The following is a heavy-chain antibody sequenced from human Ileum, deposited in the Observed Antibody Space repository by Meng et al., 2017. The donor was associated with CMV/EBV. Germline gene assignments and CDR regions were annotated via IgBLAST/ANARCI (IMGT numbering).Heavy chain of an antibody. CDR1: GFTFSSYA. V-gene: IGHV3-48*03. D-gene: IGHD6-6*01. J-gene: IGHJ6*01. Sequence: GGSLRLSCAASGFTFSSYAMHWVRQAPGKGLEWVSHISSSGSDVYYADSVKGRFTISRDNAKNSLYLQMNSLRVEDTAVYYCARDNLDSSSSMDVWGQGTTVTVSS. CDR3: ARDNLDSSSSMDV. CDR2: ISSSGSDV.